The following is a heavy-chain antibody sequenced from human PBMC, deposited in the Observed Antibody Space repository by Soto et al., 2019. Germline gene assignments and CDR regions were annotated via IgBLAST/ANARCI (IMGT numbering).Heavy chain of an antibody. CDR1: GGSMNIHY. J-gene: IGHJ6*02. D-gene: IGHD1-26*01. CDR2: ISASRTT. V-gene: IGHV4-4*07. CDR3: AKEGLRWDAGAMDD. Sequence: QVQLQESGPRLVKPSETLSLSCTVSGGSMNIHYWTWIRQPAGKGLEWVGRISASRTTNYNPSLKSRLAMSMDTSRNIFSLSLISITAADSAVYYCAKEGLRWDAGAMDDWGQGTTVTVS.